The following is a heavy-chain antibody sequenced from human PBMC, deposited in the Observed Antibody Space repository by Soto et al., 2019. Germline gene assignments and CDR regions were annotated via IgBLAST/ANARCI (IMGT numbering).Heavy chain of an antibody. D-gene: IGHD3-3*01. J-gene: IGHJ4*02. CDR2: IRFDGSEE. CDR1: GFSFSKFG. CDR3: ARDLSIFGDFDY. Sequence: QVQLVESGGGVVQPGRSLRLSCVGSGFSFSKFGMHWVRQSPGQGLEWVAFIRFDGSEEYFADSVKGRFTISRDNSKSTLYLQMNSLRAEDSAVYYCARDLSIFGDFDYWGQGTLVTVSS. V-gene: IGHV3-33*01.